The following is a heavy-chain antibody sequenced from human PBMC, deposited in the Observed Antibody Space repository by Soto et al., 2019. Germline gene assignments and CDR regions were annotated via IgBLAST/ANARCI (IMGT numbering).Heavy chain of an antibody. D-gene: IGHD3-3*01. CDR1: GFTFSSYS. V-gene: IGHV3-48*01. J-gene: IGHJ3*02. CDR2: ISSSSSTI. Sequence: GGSLRLSCAASGFTFSSYSMNWVRQAPGKGLEWVSYISSSSSTIYYADSVKGRFTISRDNAKNSLYLQMNSLRAEDTAGYYCAYLRRVNDFWSGIDAFDIWGQGTMVTVSS. CDR3: AYLRRVNDFWSGIDAFDI.